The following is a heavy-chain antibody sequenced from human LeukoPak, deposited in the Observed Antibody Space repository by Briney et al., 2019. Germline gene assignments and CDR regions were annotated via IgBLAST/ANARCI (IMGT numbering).Heavy chain of an antibody. Sequence: GASVKVSCKASGYTFTGYYIHWVRQAPGHGLEWMGWINPNSGDTNYAQKLQGRVTMTTDTSTSTVYMELRSLRSDDTAVYYCARDYHRLVGDIGSDYWGQGTLVIVSS. J-gene: IGHJ4*02. V-gene: IGHV1-2*02. CDR3: ARDYHRLVGDIGSDY. CDR2: INPNSGDT. D-gene: IGHD1-26*01. CDR1: GYTFTGYY.